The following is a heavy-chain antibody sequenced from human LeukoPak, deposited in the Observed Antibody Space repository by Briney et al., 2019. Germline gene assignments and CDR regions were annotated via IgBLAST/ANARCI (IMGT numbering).Heavy chain of an antibody. CDR2: ISPDGSST. Sequence: GSLRLSCVASGFTFSTNWMHWVRQAPGKGLVWVSRISPDGSSTNYADSVKGRFTISRDNAKNTLYLQMNSLRAEDTAVYYCAKDTVRGIAVAGTVLDYWGQGTLVTVSS. D-gene: IGHD6-19*01. CDR1: GFTFSTNW. CDR3: AKDTVRGIAVAGTVLDY. J-gene: IGHJ4*02. V-gene: IGHV3-74*01.